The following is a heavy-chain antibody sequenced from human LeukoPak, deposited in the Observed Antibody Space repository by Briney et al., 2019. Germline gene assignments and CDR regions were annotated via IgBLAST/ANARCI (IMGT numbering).Heavy chain of an antibody. CDR1: GYSFTSYD. D-gene: IGHD3-9*01. V-gene: IGHV1-18*01. Sequence: GASVKVSCKASGYSFTSYDINWVRQATGQGLEWMGWISAYNGNTNYAQKLQGRVTMTTDTSTSTAYMELRSLRSDDTAVYYCARDLSLFDWLSPFQHWGQGTLVTVSS. J-gene: IGHJ1*01. CDR2: ISAYNGNT. CDR3: ARDLSLFDWLSPFQH.